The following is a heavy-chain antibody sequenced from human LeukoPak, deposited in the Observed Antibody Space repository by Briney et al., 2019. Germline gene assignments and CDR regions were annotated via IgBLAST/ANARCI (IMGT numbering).Heavy chain of an antibody. CDR1: GFTFISYW. CDR3: ARDSNYYDSSGYPPGDY. J-gene: IGHJ4*02. V-gene: IGHV3-7*01. Sequence: GSLRLPCAASGFTFISYWMSWVRQALGKGLEWVANIKQDGSEKYYVNSVKGRFTISRDNAKNSLYLQMNSLRAEDTAVYYCARDSNYYDSSGYPPGDYWGQGTLVTVSS. D-gene: IGHD3-22*01. CDR2: IKQDGSEK.